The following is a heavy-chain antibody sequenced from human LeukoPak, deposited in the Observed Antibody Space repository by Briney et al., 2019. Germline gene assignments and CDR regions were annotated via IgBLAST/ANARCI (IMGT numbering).Heavy chain of an antibody. CDR1: GGSISSYY. D-gene: IGHD6-6*01. CDR3: ARDLEYSSSVGAFDI. Sequence: KPSETLSLTCTVSGGSISSYYWSWIRQPPGKGLEWIGYIYYSGSTNYNPSLKSRVTISVDTSKNQFSLKLSSVTAADTAVYYCARDLEYSSSVGAFDIWGQGIMVAVSS. V-gene: IGHV4-59*01. J-gene: IGHJ3*02. CDR2: IYYSGST.